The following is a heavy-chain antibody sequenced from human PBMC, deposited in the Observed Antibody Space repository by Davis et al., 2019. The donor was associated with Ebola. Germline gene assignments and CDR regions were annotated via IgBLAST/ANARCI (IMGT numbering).Heavy chain of an antibody. Sequence: ASVKVSCKASGYTFTSYGIIWVRQAPGQGLEWMGWISAYNGNTNYAQKLQGRVTMTTDTSTSTAYMELRSLRSDDTAVYYCARGITMVRENNWFDPWGQGTLVTVSS. J-gene: IGHJ5*02. D-gene: IGHD3-10*01. CDR1: GYTFTSYG. V-gene: IGHV1-18*01. CDR3: ARGITMVRENNWFDP. CDR2: ISAYNGNT.